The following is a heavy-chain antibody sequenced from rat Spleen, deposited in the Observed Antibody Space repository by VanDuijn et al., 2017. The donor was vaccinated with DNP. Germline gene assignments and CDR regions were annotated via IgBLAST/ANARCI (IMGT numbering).Heavy chain of an antibody. D-gene: IGHD1-4*01. CDR1: GYTFTNYY. Sequence: QIQLQQSGAELAKPGSSVRISCKASGYTFTNYYISWIKQTTGQGLEFIGYINTGSGGTNYNEKFKGKATLTVDKSSSTAFMQLSSLTPDDSAVYHCARRRLPYWYFDFWGPGTMVTVSS. V-gene: IGHV1-43*01. J-gene: IGHJ1*01. CDR3: ARRRLPYWYFDF. CDR2: INTGSGGT.